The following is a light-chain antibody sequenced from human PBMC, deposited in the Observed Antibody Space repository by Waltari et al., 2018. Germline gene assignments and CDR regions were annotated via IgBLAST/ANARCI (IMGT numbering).Light chain of an antibody. CDR2: WAS. J-gene: IGKJ3*01. Sequence: DIVMTQSPDSLAVSLGERATINCKYSQSVLYSSNNKNYLAWYQQKLGQPPKIIINWASARESGVPDRFSGSGSGTDFTLTISSLQAEDVAVYYCQQYYGTPFTFGPGTKVDIK. CDR3: QQYYGTPFT. CDR1: QSVLYSSNNKNY. V-gene: IGKV4-1*01.